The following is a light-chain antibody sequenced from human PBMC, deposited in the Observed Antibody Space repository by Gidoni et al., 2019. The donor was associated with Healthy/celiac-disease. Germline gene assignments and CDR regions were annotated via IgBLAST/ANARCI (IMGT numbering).Light chain of an antibody. J-gene: IGKJ1*01. CDR2: GAS. Sequence: EIVLTRSPGPMSLSPGERATLSCSASHRVSSSYLAWYQPKPGQAPRLLLDGASSRATGIPDRVIGSGSGTDFTLTISRLEPEDFAVYYCQKYGSSPETFGQGTKVEIK. CDR1: HRVSSSY. V-gene: IGKV3-20*01. CDR3: QKYGSSPET.